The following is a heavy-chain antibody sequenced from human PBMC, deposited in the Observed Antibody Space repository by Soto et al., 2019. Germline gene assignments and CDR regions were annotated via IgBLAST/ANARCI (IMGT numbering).Heavy chain of an antibody. D-gene: IGHD3-10*01. CDR2: IKTTSDGGTI. CDR1: GFTFSTAL. V-gene: IGHV3-15*01. CDR3: IRDPYGST. J-gene: IGHJ5*02. Sequence: PGGSLRLSCAASGFTFSTALMTWVRQAPGRGLEWVARIKTTSDGGTIHYAAPVKGRFTISRDDSKDTLFLQMNSLKIEDTALYYCIRDPYGSTWGQGTLVTVSS.